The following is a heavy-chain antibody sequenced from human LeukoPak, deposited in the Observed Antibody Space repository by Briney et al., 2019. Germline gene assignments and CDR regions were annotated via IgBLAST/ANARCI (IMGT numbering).Heavy chain of an antibody. Sequence: ASETLSLTCTVSGGSISSYYWSWIRQPPGKGLEWIGYIYYSGSTNYNPSLKSRVTISGDTSKNQFSLKLSSVTAADTAIYYCARVSPAVGAFDIWGRGTMVTVSS. CDR3: ARVSPAVGAFDI. CDR1: GGSISSYY. J-gene: IGHJ3*02. CDR2: IYYSGST. D-gene: IGHD6-13*01. V-gene: IGHV4-59*01.